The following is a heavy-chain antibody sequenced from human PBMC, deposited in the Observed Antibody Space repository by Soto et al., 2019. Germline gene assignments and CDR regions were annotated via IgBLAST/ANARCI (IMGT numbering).Heavy chain of an antibody. CDR1: GGSFTSNNW. CDR3: ARHGNAQRHWFDP. J-gene: IGHJ5*02. Sequence: SETLSLTCAVSGGSFTSNNWWTWVRQPPGQGLEWIGEIYRTGTTYYNPSLKSRVTISVDTSRNQFSLNLTSVTAADTAVYYCARHGNAQRHWFDPWGQGTLVTVSS. CDR2: IYRTGTT. V-gene: IGHV4-4*02. D-gene: IGHD1-1*01.